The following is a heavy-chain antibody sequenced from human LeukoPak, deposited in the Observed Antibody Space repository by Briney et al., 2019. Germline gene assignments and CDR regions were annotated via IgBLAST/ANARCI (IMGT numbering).Heavy chain of an antibody. Sequence: SQTLSLTCAVSRGSFSSGAYAWTWIRQPPGKGLEWIGYIHDTGSTYYKPSLKSRLTMSVDRSKNHFSLQLTSVTAADTAVDFCARGTNAATGEFDYWGQGILVTVSS. CDR3: ARGTNAATGEFDY. CDR1: RGSFSSGAYA. CDR2: IHDTGST. V-gene: IGHV4-30-2*01. D-gene: IGHD7-27*01. J-gene: IGHJ4*02.